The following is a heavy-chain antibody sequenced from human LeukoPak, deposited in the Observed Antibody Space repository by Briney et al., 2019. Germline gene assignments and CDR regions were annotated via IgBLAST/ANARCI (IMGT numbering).Heavy chain of an antibody. D-gene: IGHD3-9*01. CDR3: ARNPPGIYDILTGSYDGYFDY. Sequence: PGGSLRLSCAASGFTFSSYEMNWVRQAPGKGLEWVSYISSSGSTIYYADSVKGRFTISRDNAKNSLYLQMNSLRAEDTAVYYCARNPPGIYDILTGSYDGYFDYWGQGTLVTVSS. V-gene: IGHV3-48*03. J-gene: IGHJ4*02. CDR2: ISSSGSTI. CDR1: GFTFSSYE.